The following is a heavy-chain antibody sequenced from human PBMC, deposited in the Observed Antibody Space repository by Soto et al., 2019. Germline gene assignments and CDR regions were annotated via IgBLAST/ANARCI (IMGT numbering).Heavy chain of an antibody. Sequence: PSESLSLTCTVSGGSISSGGYYWSWIRRHPGKGLEWIGYIYYSGSTYYNPSLKSRVTISVDTSKNQFSLKLSSVTAADTAVYYCARDRGYCSGGSCYLSYFDYWGQGTLVPVSS. V-gene: IGHV4-31*03. D-gene: IGHD2-15*01. CDR3: ARDRGYCSGGSCYLSYFDY. J-gene: IGHJ4*02. CDR1: GGSISSGGYY. CDR2: IYYSGST.